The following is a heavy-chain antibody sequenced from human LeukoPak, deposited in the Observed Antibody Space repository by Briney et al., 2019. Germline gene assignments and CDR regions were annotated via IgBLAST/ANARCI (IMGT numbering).Heavy chain of an antibody. CDR3: ARELEYYDILTGLDV. CDR1: GGSISSGSYY. Sequence: SQTLSLTCTVSGGSISSGSYYWSWIRQPAGKGLEWIGRIYTSGSTNYNPSLKSRVTISVDTSKNQFSLKLSSVTAADTAVYYCARELEYYDILTGLDVWGKGTTVTVSS. D-gene: IGHD3-9*01. CDR2: IYTSGST. J-gene: IGHJ6*04. V-gene: IGHV4-61*02.